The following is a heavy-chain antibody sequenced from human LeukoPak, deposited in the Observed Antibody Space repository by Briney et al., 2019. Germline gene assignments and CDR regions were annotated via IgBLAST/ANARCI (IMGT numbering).Heavy chain of an antibody. Sequence: SETLSLTCAVYGGSFSGYYWSWIRQPPGKGLEWIGEINHSGSTNYNPSLKSRVTISVDTSKNQFSLKLSSVTAADTAVYYCARVLHFDWLSYYWGQGTLVTVSS. CDR2: INHSGST. CDR1: GGSFSGYY. D-gene: IGHD3-9*01. J-gene: IGHJ4*02. V-gene: IGHV4-34*01. CDR3: ARVLHFDWLSYY.